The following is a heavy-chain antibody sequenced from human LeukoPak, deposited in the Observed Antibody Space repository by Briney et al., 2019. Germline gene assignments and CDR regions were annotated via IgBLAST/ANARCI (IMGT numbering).Heavy chain of an antibody. J-gene: IGHJ5*02. CDR3: ARGTRRESPWLWFRELMSKWFDP. CDR2: MNPNSGNT. V-gene: IGHV1-8*01. D-gene: IGHD3-10*01. Sequence: ASVKVSFNASGYTFTSYDINWVRQATGQGLELMGLMNPNSGNTGYAQKFQGRVTMTRNTSISTAYMELSSLRSEDTAVYYCARGTRRESPWLWFRELMSKWFDPWGQGTLVTVSS. CDR1: GYTFTSYD.